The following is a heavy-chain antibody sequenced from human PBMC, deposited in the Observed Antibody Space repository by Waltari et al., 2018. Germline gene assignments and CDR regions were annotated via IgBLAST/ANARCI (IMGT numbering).Heavy chain of an antibody. J-gene: IGHJ4*02. CDR2: ISGSGGTT. Sequence: EVRLVESGGGLVQRGGSLGLSCPASGFTFANYGMSWVRQAPGNGLECVSSISGSGGTTYYADSVKGRFTMSKDFSKNTLFLQMNSVRVDDTADYYCAKSSGSYYEVFDRWGRGTLVTVSS. D-gene: IGHD1-26*01. V-gene: IGHV3-23*04. CDR1: GFTFANYG. CDR3: AKSSGSYYEVFDR.